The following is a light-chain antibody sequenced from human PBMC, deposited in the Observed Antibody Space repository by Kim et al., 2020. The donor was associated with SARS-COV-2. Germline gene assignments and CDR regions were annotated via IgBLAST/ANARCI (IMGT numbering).Light chain of an antibody. Sequence: GKAARISCGGNNIGSKSVHCYQQKPGQAPVLVIYYDSDRPSGIPERFSGSNSGNTATLTISRVEAGDEADYYCHVWDSSSDHPWVFGGGTQLTVL. CDR2: YDS. CDR1: NIGSKS. CDR3: HVWDSSSDHPWV. J-gene: IGLJ3*02. V-gene: IGLV3-21*04.